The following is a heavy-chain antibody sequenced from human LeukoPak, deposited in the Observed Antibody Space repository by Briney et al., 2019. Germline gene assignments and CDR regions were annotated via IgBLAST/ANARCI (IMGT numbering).Heavy chain of an antibody. CDR3: ARYLRGRGIAGTPDAFDI. CDR2: INPNSGGT. V-gene: IGHV1-2*04. D-gene: IGHD6-13*01. Sequence: ASVKVSCKASGYTFTGYYMHWVRQAPGQGLEWMGWINPNSGGTNYAQKFQGWVTMTRDTSISTAYMELSRLRSGDTAVYYCARYLRGRGIAGTPDAFDIWGQGTMVTVSS. CDR1: GYTFTGYY. J-gene: IGHJ3*02.